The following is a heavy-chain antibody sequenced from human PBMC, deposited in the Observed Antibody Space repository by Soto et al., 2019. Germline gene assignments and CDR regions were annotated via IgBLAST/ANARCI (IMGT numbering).Heavy chain of an antibody. V-gene: IGHV1-3*01. CDR1: GYTFTSHA. Sequence: QLVQSGAEVKQPGASVKVSCKASGYTFTSHAMHRVRQAPGQRLEWMGWINSANGNTKYSQKFQGRAIITRDTSASTAYMELSSLRSEDTAVYFCARGSSDWLPYCAYWGQGSLVSVSS. D-gene: IGHD3-9*01. CDR2: INSANGNT. J-gene: IGHJ4*02. CDR3: ARGSSDWLPYCAY.